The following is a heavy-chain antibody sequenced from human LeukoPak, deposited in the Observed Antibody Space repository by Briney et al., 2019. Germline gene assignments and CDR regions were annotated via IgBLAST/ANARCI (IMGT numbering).Heavy chain of an antibody. CDR3: ARDPFYGDADLDS. D-gene: IGHD4-17*01. Sequence: GGSLRLSCAASGFTFSNYWMHWVRQAPGKGLVWVSRIKSDGTITSYADSVKGRFTTSRDNAKNTLYLQMNSLRAEDTAVYYCARDPFYGDADLDSWGQGALVTVSS. J-gene: IGHJ4*02. V-gene: IGHV3-74*01. CDR1: GFTFSNYW. CDR2: IKSDGTIT.